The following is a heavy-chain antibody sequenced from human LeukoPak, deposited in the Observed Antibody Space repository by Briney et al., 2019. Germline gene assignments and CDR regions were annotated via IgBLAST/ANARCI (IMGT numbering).Heavy chain of an antibody. CDR3: ARVSGGSYYVAFDI. Sequence: PGGSLRLSCAASGFTFSSYAMSWVRQAPGKGLEWVSAISGSGGSTYYADSVKGRFTISRVNSKNSLYLQMNSLRAEDTAVYYCARVSGGSYYVAFDIWGQGTMVTVSS. D-gene: IGHD1-26*01. J-gene: IGHJ3*02. CDR2: ISGSGGST. V-gene: IGHV3-23*01. CDR1: GFTFSSYA.